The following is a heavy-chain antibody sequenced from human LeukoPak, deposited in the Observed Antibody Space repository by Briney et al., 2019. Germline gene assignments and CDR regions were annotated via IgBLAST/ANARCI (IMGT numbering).Heavy chain of an antibody. V-gene: IGHV3-11*06. J-gene: IGHJ4*02. D-gene: IGHD5-18*01. Sequence: GGSLRLSCAASGFTFSDYYMSWIRQAPGKGLEWVSYISSSSSYTNYADSVKGRFTISRDNAKNSLYLQMNSLRAEDTAVYYCARSLFGGRYGYGYWGQGTLVTVSS. CDR3: ARSLFGGRYGYGY. CDR2: ISSSSSYT. CDR1: GFTFSDYY.